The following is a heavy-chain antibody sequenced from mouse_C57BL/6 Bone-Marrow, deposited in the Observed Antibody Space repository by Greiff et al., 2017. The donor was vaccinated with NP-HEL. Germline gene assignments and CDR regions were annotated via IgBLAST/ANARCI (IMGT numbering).Heavy chain of an antibody. CDR2: LYPRSGNT. V-gene: IGHV1-81*01. CDR3: SSLGRLYVYYFDY. CDR1: GYTFTSYG. D-gene: IGHD1-1*01. Sequence: QVQLQQSGAELARPGASVQLSCKASGYTFTSYGISWVKQRTGQGLEWIGELYPRSGNTYYNEKFKGKATLTADKSSSTAYMELRSLTSEDSAVYFCSSLGRLYVYYFDYWGQGTTLTVSS. J-gene: IGHJ2*01.